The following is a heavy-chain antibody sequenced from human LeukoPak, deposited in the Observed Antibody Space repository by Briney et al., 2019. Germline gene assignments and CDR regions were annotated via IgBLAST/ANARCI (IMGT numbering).Heavy chain of an antibody. D-gene: IGHD3-16*01. CDR2: MNPNSGNT. V-gene: IGHV1-8*01. J-gene: IGHJ6*02. CDR1: GYTFTIYD. CDR3: ARGGVTYYDYVWGSSYGMDV. Sequence: ASVTVSFKASGYTFTIYDINWVRQAPGQGLEWMGWMNPNSGNTGYAQKFQGRVTMTRNTSISTAYMELSSLRSEDTAVYYCARGGVTYYDYVWGSSYGMDVWGQGTTVTVSS.